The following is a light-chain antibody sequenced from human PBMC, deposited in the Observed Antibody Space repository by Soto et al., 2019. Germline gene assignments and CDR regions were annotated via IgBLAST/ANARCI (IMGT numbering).Light chain of an antibody. J-gene: IGLJ1*01. CDR2: EVS. V-gene: IGLV2-14*01. CDR3: SSYTSSSTLV. Sequence: QSALTQPASVSGSPGQSISISCTGTSSDVGAYNFVSWYQQHPGKAPKLMIYEVSNRPSGVSNRFSGSKSGNTASLTISGLQAADEADYYCSSYTSSSTLVFGAGTKLTVL. CDR1: SSDVGAYNF.